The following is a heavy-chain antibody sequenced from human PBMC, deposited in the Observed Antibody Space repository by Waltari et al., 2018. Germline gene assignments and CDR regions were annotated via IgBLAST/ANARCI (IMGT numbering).Heavy chain of an antibody. CDR2: IYTSGST. CDR3: ARDKSAGTGFAY. CDR1: GGSISSYY. V-gene: IGHV4-4*07. J-gene: IGHJ4*02. Sequence: QVQLQESGPGLVKPSETLSLTCTVSGGSISSYYWSWIRQPAGKGLEWIGRIYTSGSTNSTPALKRRVTMSVDTSKNQFSRKRSSVTAADTAVYYCARDKSAGTGFAYWGQGTLVTVSS. D-gene: IGHD6-13*01.